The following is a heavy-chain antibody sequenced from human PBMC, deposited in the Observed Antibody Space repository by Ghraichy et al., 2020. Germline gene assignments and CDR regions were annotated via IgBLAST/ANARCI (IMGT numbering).Heavy chain of an antibody. CDR1: GFTFSSYS. CDR2: ISSSSSTI. D-gene: IGHD1-26*01. V-gene: IGHV3-48*04. J-gene: IGHJ6*02. Sequence: GESLNISCAASGFTFSSYSMNWVRQAPGKGLEWVSYISSSSSTIYYADSVKGRFTISRDNAKNSLYLQMNSLRAEDTAVYYCARDEVGATDYYYYGMDVWGQGTTVTVSS. CDR3: ARDEVGATDYYYYGMDV.